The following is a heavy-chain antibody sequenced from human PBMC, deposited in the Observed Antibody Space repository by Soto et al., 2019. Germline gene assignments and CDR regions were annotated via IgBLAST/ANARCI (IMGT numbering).Heavy chain of an antibody. CDR1: GGSISSGGYY. CDR2: IYYSGST. V-gene: IGHV4-31*03. D-gene: IGHD3-10*01. J-gene: IGHJ3*02. Sequence: PSETLSLTCTVSGGSISSGGYYWSWIRQHPGKGLEWIGYIYYSGSTYYNPSLKSRVTISVDTSKNQFSLKLSSVTAADTAVYYCARDGLLWFGEFNDAFDIWGQGTMVTVSS. CDR3: ARDGLLWFGEFNDAFDI.